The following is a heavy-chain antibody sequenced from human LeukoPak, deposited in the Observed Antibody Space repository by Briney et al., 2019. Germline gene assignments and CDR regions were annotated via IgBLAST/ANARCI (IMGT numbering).Heavy chain of an antibody. CDR1: GGSFSGYY. J-gene: IGHJ6*03. D-gene: IGHD5-18*01. CDR2: INHSGST. CDR3: ARTTEGGYTYGHFYYYYMDV. Sequence: SETLSLTCAVYGGSFSGYYWSWIRQPPGKGLEWIGEINHSGSTNYNPSLKSRVTISVDTSKNQFSLKLSSVTAADTAVYYCARTTEGGYTYGHFYYYYMDVWGKGTTVTISS. V-gene: IGHV4-34*01.